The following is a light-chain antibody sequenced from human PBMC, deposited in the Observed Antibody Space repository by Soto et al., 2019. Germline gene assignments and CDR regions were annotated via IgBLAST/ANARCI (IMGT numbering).Light chain of an antibody. CDR1: QSVLHSPNNKNY. J-gene: IGKJ1*01. CDR2: WAS. V-gene: IGKV4-1*01. Sequence: DIVMTQSPDSLAVSLGERATINCKSSQSVLHSPNNKNYLAWYQHKPGQPPKMLIYWASSRESGVPDRFSGSGSGTDFTLTIRSLQSEDVAVYYCQQYYTNSWSFGQGTKVEIK. CDR3: QQYYTNSWS.